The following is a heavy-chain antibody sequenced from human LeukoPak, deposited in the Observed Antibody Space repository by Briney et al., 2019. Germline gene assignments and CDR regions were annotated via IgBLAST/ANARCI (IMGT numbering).Heavy chain of an antibody. CDR3: ARLSAAIPRWFDL. CDR2: TYHSGNT. CDR1: GGSITSNTYY. D-gene: IGHD2-2*02. J-gene: IGHJ5*02. V-gene: IGHV4-39*01. Sequence: SETLSLTCTVSGGSITSNTYYWGWIRQPPGKGLEWLGHTYHSGNTYYKSSLKSPVNISADTSRNQFSLKLSSVTAADTAVYYCARLSAAIPRWFDLWGQGTLVTVSA.